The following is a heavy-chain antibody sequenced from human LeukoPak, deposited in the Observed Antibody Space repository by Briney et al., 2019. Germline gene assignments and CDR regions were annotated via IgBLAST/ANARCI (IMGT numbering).Heavy chain of an antibody. V-gene: IGHV3-30*18. J-gene: IGHJ4*02. Sequence: GRSLRLSCAASGFTFSSYGMHWVRQAPGKGVEWVAVISYDGSNKYYADSVKGRFTISRDNSKNTLYLKMNSLRAVDTAVYYCAKDSYYNDSSGYYVFGSSLDYWGQGTLVTVSS. CDR3: AKDSYYNDSSGYYVFGSSLDY. D-gene: IGHD3-22*01. CDR1: GFTFSSYG. CDR2: ISYDGSNK.